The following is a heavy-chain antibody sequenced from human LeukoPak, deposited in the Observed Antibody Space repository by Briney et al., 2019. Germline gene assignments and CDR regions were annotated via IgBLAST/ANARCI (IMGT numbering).Heavy chain of an antibody. CDR3: ARYGGNSYFDY. Sequence: SETLSLTCAVSGGSISSSGYSWSWNRQPPGKDLEWIGYIYPSGDTYYNPSLKSRVTLSVDRSKNQFSLKLSSVTAADTAVYYCARYGGNSYFDYWGQGTLVTVSS. CDR1: GGSISSSGYS. J-gene: IGHJ4*02. CDR2: IYPSGDT. D-gene: IGHD4-23*01. V-gene: IGHV4-30-2*01.